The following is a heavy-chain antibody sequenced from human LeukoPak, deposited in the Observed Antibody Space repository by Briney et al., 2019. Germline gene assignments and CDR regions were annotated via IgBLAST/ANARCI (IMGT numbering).Heavy chain of an antibody. CDR2: INHSGST. V-gene: IGHV4-34*01. Sequence: SETLSLTCAVYGGSFSGYYWTWIRQPPGKGLEWIGEINHSGSTNYNPSLKSRVTISVDTSKSQFSLKLNSVTAADTAMYYCARGRDQYRGEGTLVTVSS. CDR1: GGSFSGYY. CDR3: ARGRDQY. J-gene: IGHJ4*02. D-gene: IGHD5-24*01.